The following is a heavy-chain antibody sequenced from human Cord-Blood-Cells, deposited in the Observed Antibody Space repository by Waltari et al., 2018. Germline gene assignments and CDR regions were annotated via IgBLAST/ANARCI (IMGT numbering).Heavy chain of an antibody. CDR2: IYHSGST. CDR1: AGSIRSSNW. CDR3: ARDLGGGYYYFDY. D-gene: IGHD3-22*01. Sequence: QVQLQESGPGLVKPSGTLSLTCAVSAGSIRSSNWWSWVRQPPGKGLEWIGEIYHSGSTNYNPSLKSRLTISVDKSKNQFSLKLSSVTAADTAVYYCARDLGGGYYYFDYWGQGTLVTVSS. J-gene: IGHJ4*02. V-gene: IGHV4-4*02.